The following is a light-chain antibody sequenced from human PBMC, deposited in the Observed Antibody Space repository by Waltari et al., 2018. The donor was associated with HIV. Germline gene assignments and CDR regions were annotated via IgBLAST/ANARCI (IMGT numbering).Light chain of an antibody. CDR3: QVWDTNTDQYVI. CDR1: NIGSKS. V-gene: IGLV3-21*01. J-gene: IGLJ2*01. Sequence: ITCGGQNIGSKSVNWYQQQPGQAPVMVIYHDTDRPSGIPDRFSGSNSEDTATLTIRRVEAGDEADYYCQVWDTNTDQYVIFGGGTNLAV. CDR2: HDT.